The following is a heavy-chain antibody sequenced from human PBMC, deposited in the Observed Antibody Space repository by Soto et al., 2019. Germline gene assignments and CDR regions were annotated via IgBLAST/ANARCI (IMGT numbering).Heavy chain of an antibody. CDR1: GGTFKNFT. CDR3: TRGVAVAGTTPLRFDL. J-gene: IGHJ4*02. CDR2: IMPISGTP. V-gene: IGHV1-69*01. D-gene: IGHD6-19*01. Sequence: QVQLVQSGAEMKKPGSSVTVSCKASGGTFKNFTFNWVRQASGQGLEWMGGIMPISGTPNYAQKFQDRLTLSADEPTSTVYMELSSLTSDDTAIDYCTRGVAVAGTTPLRFDLWGQGTLVTVSS.